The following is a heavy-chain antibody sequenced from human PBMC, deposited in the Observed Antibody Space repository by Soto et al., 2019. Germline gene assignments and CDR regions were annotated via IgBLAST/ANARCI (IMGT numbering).Heavy chain of an antibody. CDR1: GFSLSTSGVG. J-gene: IGHJ4*02. V-gene: IGHV2-5*02. D-gene: IGHD3-9*01. CDR3: AHRRLTYYDILTGYRDYYFDY. Sequence: SGPTLVNPTQTLTLTCTFSGFSLSTSGVGVGWIRQPPGKALEWLALIYWDDDKRYSPSLKSRLTITKDTSKNQVVLTMTNMDPVDTATYYCAHRRLTYYDILTGYRDYYFDYWGQGTRVTVSS. CDR2: IYWDDDK.